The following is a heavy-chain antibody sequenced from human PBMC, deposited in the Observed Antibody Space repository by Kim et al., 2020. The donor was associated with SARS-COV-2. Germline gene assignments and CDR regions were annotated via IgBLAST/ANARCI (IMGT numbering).Heavy chain of an antibody. CDR3: ASSLYGHQMYYYYYYMDV. CDR1: GFTFSSYE. D-gene: IGHD4-17*01. Sequence: GGSLRLSCAASGFTFSSYEMNWVRQAPGKGLEWVSYISSSGSTKYYADSVKGRFTISRDNAKNSLYLQMNSLRAEDTAVYYCASSLYGHQMYYYYYYMDVWGKETTVTVSS. V-gene: IGHV3-48*03. CDR2: ISSSGSTK. J-gene: IGHJ6*03.